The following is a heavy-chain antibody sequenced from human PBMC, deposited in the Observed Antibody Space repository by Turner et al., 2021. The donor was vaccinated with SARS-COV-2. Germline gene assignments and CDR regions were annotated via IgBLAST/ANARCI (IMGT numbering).Heavy chain of an antibody. D-gene: IGHD3-22*01. J-gene: IGHJ3*02. V-gene: IGHV4-39*01. Sequence: HLQLQESGPGLLKPSETLSLTCAVSGGSISSSSYYWGWGRQPPGKGLEWIVSIYYSGSNNYNPSSKSRVTRSADTSKNQFSLKLSSVTAADTAVYYCARQSPYYYDSSGYYSGAFDIWGQGTMVTVSS. CDR2: IYYSGSN. CDR1: GGSISSSSYY. CDR3: ARQSPYYYDSSGYYSGAFDI.